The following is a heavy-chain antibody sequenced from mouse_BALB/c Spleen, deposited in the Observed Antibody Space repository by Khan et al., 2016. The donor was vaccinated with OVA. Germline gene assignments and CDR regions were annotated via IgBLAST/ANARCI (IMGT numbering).Heavy chain of an antibody. CDR1: GYTFTNYG. Sequence: QIQLVQSGPELKKPGETVKISCKASGYTFTNYGINWVKQAPGKGLKWMGWINTNTGEPTYAEEFKGRFAFSLETSASTAYLQLNNLKNEDTATYFCVRGNYYGSNSWFAYWGQGTLVTVSA. J-gene: IGHJ3*01. D-gene: IGHD1-1*01. CDR3: VRGNYYGSNSWFAY. V-gene: IGHV9-3*02. CDR2: INTNTGEP.